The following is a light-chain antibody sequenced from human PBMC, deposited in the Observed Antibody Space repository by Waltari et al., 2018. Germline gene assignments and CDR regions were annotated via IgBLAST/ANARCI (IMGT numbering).Light chain of an antibody. J-gene: IGLJ3*02. CDR2: TNF. Sequence: QSVLPQPPSVSAAPGQRVTISSTGGGSDHGAGYDVHWDQHVPGTATKRLIQTNFHRPLGVPDRFSGSKAGPSASLAIADLQSEDEGDYYCQSSDTGLSGGVFGGGTRLTVL. CDR3: QSSDTGLSGGV. CDR1: GSDHGAGYD. V-gene: IGLV1-40*01.